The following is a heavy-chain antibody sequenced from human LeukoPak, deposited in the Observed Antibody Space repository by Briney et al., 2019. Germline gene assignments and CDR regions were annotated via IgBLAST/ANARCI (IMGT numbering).Heavy chain of an antibody. J-gene: IGHJ4*02. D-gene: IGHD3-22*01. V-gene: IGHV1-69*13. CDR3: ARPISDSSGYYYSGAY. CDR1: GGTFSSYA. CDR2: IIPIFGTA. Sequence: GASVKVSCKASGGTFSSYAISWVRQAPGQGREWMGGIIPIFGTASYAQKFQGRVTITADESTSTAYMELSSLRSEDTAVHYCARPISDSSGYYYSGAYWGQGTLVTVSS.